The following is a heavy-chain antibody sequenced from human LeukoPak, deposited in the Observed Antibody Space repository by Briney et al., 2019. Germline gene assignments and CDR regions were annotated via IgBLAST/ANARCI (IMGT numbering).Heavy chain of an antibody. D-gene: IGHD3-22*01. CDR1: GFTVSSNS. CDR3: ARGPYSYDSSGAFDI. V-gene: IGHV3-53*01. Sequence: GGSLRLSCTVSGFTVSSNSMSWVRQAPGKGLEWVSFIYSDNTHYSDSVKGRFTISRDNSKNTLYFQMNSLRAEDTAVYFCARGPYSYDSSGAFDIWGQGTMVTVSS. CDR2: IYSDNT. J-gene: IGHJ3*02.